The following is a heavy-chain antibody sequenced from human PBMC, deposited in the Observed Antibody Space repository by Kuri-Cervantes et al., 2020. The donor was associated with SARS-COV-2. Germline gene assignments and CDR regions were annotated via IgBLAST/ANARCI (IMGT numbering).Heavy chain of an antibody. J-gene: IGHJ4*02. CDR2: IRYDGSNK. Sequence: GESLKISCAASGFTFSSYWMRWVRQAPGKGLEWVAFIRYDGSNKYYADSVKGRFTISRDNSKNTLYLQMNSLRVEDTAVYYCAKGIAVAGTGGFDYWGQGTLVTVSS. CDR3: AKGIAVAGTGGFDY. V-gene: IGHV3-30*02. CDR1: GFTFSSYW. D-gene: IGHD6-19*01.